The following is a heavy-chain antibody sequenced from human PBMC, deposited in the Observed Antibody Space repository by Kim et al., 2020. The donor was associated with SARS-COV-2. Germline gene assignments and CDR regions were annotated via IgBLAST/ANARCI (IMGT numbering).Heavy chain of an antibody. Sequence: GGSLRLSCAASGFIFNDYGMHWVRQAPGKGLEWVAFIWHDGINKYYADSVKGRFTTSRDNSKNTLYLQMSSLRDEDTAVYYCARDEGSRSGSKLFYYYGMDVWGQGTTVTVSS. D-gene: IGHD5-12*01. CDR2: IWHDGINK. CDR3: ARDEGSRSGSKLFYYYGMDV. CDR1: GFIFNDYG. J-gene: IGHJ6*02. V-gene: IGHV3-33*01.